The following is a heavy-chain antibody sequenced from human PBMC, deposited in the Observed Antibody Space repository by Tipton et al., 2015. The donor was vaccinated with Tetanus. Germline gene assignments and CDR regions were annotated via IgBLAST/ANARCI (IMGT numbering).Heavy chain of an antibody. CDR3: AKEIRPNDS. CDR2: ISISGDST. CDR1: GFTFSNHA. Sequence: SLRLSCAASGFTFSNHAMTWVRQAPGKGLEWVPAISISGDSTYYADSVKGRFTISRDNSKDTLYLQMHSLRVEDTAVYYCAKEIRPNDSWGQGTLVTVSS. J-gene: IGHJ4*02. D-gene: IGHD3-16*01. V-gene: IGHV3-23*01.